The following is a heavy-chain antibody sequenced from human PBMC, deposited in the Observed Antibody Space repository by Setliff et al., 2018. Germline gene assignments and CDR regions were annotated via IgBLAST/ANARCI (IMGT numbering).Heavy chain of an antibody. D-gene: IGHD3-3*01. Sequence: SGPTGEPTQTLTLTCNFSGFSLSTSGVGVGWIRQPPGKALEWLALIYWDDDKRYSPSLKSRLTITKDTSKNHVVLTMTRMDPVDTATYYCARCITIFGVVIPNAFDYWGQGTLVTVSS. CDR1: GFSLSTSGVG. V-gene: IGHV2-5*02. J-gene: IGHJ4*02. CDR3: ARCITIFGVVIPNAFDY. CDR2: IYWDDDK.